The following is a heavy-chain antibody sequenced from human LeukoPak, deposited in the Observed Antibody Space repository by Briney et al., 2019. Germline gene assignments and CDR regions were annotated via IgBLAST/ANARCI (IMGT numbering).Heavy chain of an antibody. J-gene: IGHJ4*02. D-gene: IGHD3-22*01. CDR2: INHSGST. CDR3: ARGARYYYDSSGYYLDY. Sequence: PSETLSLTCAVYGGSLSGYYWSWIRQPPGKGLEWIGEINHSGSTNYNPSLKSRVTIPVDTSENQFSLKLSSVTAADTAVYYCARGARYYYDSSGYYLDYWGQGTLVTVSS. CDR1: GGSLSGYY. V-gene: IGHV4-34*01.